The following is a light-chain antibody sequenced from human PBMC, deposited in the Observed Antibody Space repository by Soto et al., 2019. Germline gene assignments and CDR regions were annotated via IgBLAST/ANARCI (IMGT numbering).Light chain of an antibody. J-gene: IGLJ1*01. CDR3: GPYTSTDTTFV. CDR1: STDVGGYNY. Sequence: QSVLAQPSSVSGSRGQSITISCTGTSTDVGGYNYVSWYQHHPGKGPKLIIYEVSNRPSGVSDRFSGSKSGNKAYLIISTLEAEDESDYYCGPYTSTDTTFVLGTGTKVTVL. CDR2: EVS. V-gene: IGLV2-14*01.